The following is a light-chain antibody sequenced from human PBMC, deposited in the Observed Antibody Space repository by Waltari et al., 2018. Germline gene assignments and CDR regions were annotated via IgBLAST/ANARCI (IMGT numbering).Light chain of an antibody. CDR2: GAS. V-gene: IGKV3-15*01. CDR1: QSVSSN. J-gene: IGKJ2*01. CDR3: QQYNNWPYT. Sequence: EIVMTQSPATLSVSPGERANLSCRASQSVSSNLAWYQQEPGQAPRLLIYGASTRATGIPARFSGSGSGTEFTLTISSLQSEDFAVYYCQQYNNWPYTFGQGTKLEIK.